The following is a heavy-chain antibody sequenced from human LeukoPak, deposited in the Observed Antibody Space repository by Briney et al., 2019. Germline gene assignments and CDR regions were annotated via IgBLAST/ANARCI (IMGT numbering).Heavy chain of an antibody. CDR1: GFTFSSYA. Sequence: PGGSLRLSCAASGFTFSSYAMHWVRQAPGKGLEWVAVISYGGSNKYYADSVKGRFTISRDNSKNTLYLQMNSLRAEDTAVYYCASLSGWYYYYGMDVWGQGTTVTVSS. J-gene: IGHJ6*02. D-gene: IGHD6-19*01. CDR3: ASLSGWYYYYGMDV. CDR2: ISYGGSNK. V-gene: IGHV3-30-3*01.